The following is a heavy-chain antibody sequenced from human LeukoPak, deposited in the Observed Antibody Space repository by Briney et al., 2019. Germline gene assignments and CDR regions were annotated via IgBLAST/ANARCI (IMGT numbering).Heavy chain of an antibody. V-gene: IGHV3-7*01. CDR2: IKQDGSEK. D-gene: IGHD3-16*01. Sequence: PGGSLRLSCAASGFTFSSYWMSWVRQAPGKGLEWVANIKQDGSEKYYVDPVKGRFTISRDNAKNSLYLQMNSLRAEDTAVYYCARDGGARNYYYYYMDVWGKGTTVTVSS. J-gene: IGHJ6*03. CDR1: GFTFSSYW. CDR3: ARDGGARNYYYYYMDV.